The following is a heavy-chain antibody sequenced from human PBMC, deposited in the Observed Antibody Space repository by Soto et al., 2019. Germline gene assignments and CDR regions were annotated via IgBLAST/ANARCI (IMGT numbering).Heavy chain of an antibody. Sequence: ASVKVSCKASGYTFTGYYMHWVRQAPGQGLEWMGWINPNSGGTNYAQKFQGRVTMARDTSISTAYMELSRLRSDDTAVYYCARGYCSSTSCYSFYYYYYGMDVWGQGTTVTVSS. V-gene: IGHV1-2*02. CDR2: INPNSGGT. J-gene: IGHJ6*02. CDR3: ARGYCSSTSCYSFYYYYYGMDV. D-gene: IGHD2-2*02. CDR1: GYTFTGYY.